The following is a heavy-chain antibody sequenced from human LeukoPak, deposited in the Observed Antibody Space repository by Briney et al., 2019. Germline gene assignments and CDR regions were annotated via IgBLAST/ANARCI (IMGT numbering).Heavy chain of an antibody. CDR1: GGSISSSSYY. V-gene: IGHV4-39*07. CDR3: ARFAYCGGHCWYYFDY. D-gene: IGHD2-21*02. J-gene: IGHJ4*02. CDR2: IYYSGST. Sequence: SETLSLTCTVSGGSISSSSYYWGWIRQPPGKGLEWIGSIYYSGSTYYNPSLKSRITISVDTSKNQFSLKLSSVTAADTAVYYCARFAYCGGHCWYYFDYWGQGSLVTVSS.